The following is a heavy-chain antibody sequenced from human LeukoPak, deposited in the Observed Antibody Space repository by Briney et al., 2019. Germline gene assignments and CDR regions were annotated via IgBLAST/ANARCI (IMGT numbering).Heavy chain of an antibody. CDR1: GFTFSSYA. V-gene: IGHV3-64*01. CDR3: ARARTTGPYYYYYMDV. J-gene: IGHJ6*03. D-gene: IGHD1-7*01. Sequence: PGGSLRLSCAASGFTFSSYAMHWVRQAPGKGLEYVSAISSNGGSTYYANSVKGRFTISRDNSKNTLYLQMNSLRAEDTAVYYCARARTTGPYYYYYMDVWGKGTTVTVSS. CDR2: ISSNGGST.